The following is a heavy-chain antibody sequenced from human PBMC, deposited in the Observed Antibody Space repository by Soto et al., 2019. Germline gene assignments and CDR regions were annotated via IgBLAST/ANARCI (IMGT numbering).Heavy chain of an antibody. CDR1: GFTFSTYA. CDR3: AKPLHYFDY. CDR2: ISGSDGST. V-gene: IGHV3-23*01. Sequence: GGSLRLSCAASGFTFSTYAMSWVRQAPGKGLEWVSGISGSDGSTYYADSVQGRFTISRDNSKNTLYLQLNSLRAEDTAVYYCAKPLHYFDYWGQGTLVTVSS. J-gene: IGHJ4*02.